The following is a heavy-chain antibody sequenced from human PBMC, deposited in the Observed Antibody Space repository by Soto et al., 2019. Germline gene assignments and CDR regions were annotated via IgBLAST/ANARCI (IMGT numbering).Heavy chain of an antibody. J-gene: IGHJ4*02. V-gene: IGHV3-7*01. CDR1: GLTFRDYW. D-gene: IGHD3-10*01. Sequence: GESLKISCAVSGLTFRDYWMSWVRQAPGKGLEWVANIKHDGSDKNYVDSLKGRFTISRDNAKNSLYLQMNSLRAEDTAVYYCARDSYGSGFDYWGPGTLVTVSS. CDR3: ARDSYGSGFDY. CDR2: IKHDGSDK.